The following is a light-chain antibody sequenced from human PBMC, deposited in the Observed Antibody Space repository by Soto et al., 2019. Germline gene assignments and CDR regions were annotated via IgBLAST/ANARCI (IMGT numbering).Light chain of an antibody. CDR1: QNVTSR. CDR2: DAS. J-gene: IGKJ1*01. CDR3: QQYDTWWT. Sequence: EIVVTQSPATLSVSPGERVTLSCTASQNVTSRIAWYQQKPGQTPRLLIYDASTRAAGIPDRFNGGGSGTEFTLTISSLPSEDFALYFCQQYDTWWTFGQGTRVQI. V-gene: IGKV3-15*01.